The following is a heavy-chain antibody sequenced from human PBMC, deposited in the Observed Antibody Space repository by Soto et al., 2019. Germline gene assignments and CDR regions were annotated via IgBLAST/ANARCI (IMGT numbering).Heavy chain of an antibody. Sequence: GASVKVSCKASGGTFSSYAISWVRQAPGQGLEWMGGIIPIFGTANYAQKFQGRVTITADESTSTAYMELSSLRSEDTAVYYCARGLYYYDSSGSDAFDIWGQGTMVTVSS. J-gene: IGHJ3*02. D-gene: IGHD3-22*01. CDR3: ARGLYYYDSSGSDAFDI. CDR2: IIPIFGTA. CDR1: GGTFSSYA. V-gene: IGHV1-69*13.